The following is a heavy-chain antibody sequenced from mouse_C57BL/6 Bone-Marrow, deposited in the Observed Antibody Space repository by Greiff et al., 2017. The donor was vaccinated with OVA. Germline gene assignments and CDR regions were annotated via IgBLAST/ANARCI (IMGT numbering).Heavy chain of an antibody. CDR1: GFNIKDDY. J-gene: IGHJ4*01. V-gene: IGHV14-4*01. CDR2: IDPENGDT. CDR3: ILAGAMDY. Sequence: EVQLQQSGAELVRPGASVKLSCTASGFNIKDDYMHWVKQRPEQGLEWIGWIDPENGDTEYASKFQGKATITADTSSNTAYLQLSSLTSEDTAVYYCILAGAMDYWGQGTSVTVSS. D-gene: IGHD1-1*01.